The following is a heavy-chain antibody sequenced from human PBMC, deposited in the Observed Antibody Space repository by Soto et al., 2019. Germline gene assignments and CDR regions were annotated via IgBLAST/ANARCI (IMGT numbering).Heavy chain of an antibody. CDR3: ARSQGSSTSLEIYYYYYYGMDV. Sequence: QVQLVQSGAEVKKPGSSVKVSCKASGGTFGSYAISWVRQAPGQGLEWMGGIIPIPGTANYAQKFQGRVTIAADESTRTAYIELSSLRSEDTAVYYCARSQGSSTSLEIYYYYYYGMDVWGQGNTVTVSS. CDR1: GGTFGSYA. CDR2: IIPIPGTA. D-gene: IGHD2-2*01. V-gene: IGHV1-69*01. J-gene: IGHJ6*02.